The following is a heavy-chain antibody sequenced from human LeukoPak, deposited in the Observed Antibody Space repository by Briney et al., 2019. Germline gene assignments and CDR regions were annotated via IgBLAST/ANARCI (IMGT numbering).Heavy chain of an antibody. CDR3: ARQTYSNNYYDSSGHHPGYFQH. D-gene: IGHD3-22*01. J-gene: IGHJ1*01. CDR1: GGSISSYY. CDR2: IYYSGST. Sequence: PSETLSLTCTVSGGSISSYYWSWIRQPPGKGLEWIGYIYYSGSTNYNPSLKSRVTISVDTSKNQFSLKLSSVTAADTAVYYCARQTYSNNYYDSSGHHPGYFQHWGQGTLVTVSS. V-gene: IGHV4-59*08.